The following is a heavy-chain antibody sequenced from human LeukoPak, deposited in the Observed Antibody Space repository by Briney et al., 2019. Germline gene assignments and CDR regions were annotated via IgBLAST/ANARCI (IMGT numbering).Heavy chain of an antibody. CDR3: TRMYSSDWYLSLNWFDP. V-gene: IGHV4-59*08. Sequence: SETLSLTCTVSGGSISSYYWSWIRQPPGKGLEWIGYIYYSGSTNYNPSLKSRVTISVDTSKNQFSLKLSSVTAADTAVYYCTRMYSSDWYLSLNWFDPWGQGTLVTVSS. J-gene: IGHJ5*02. CDR1: GGSISSYY. D-gene: IGHD6-19*01. CDR2: IYYSGST.